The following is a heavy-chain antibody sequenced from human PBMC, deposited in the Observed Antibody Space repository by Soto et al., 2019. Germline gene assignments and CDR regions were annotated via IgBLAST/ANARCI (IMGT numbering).Heavy chain of an antibody. J-gene: IGHJ4*02. CDR1: GFMFSTHV. D-gene: IGHD3-10*01. CDR2: IIGSGGST. Sequence: SLRLSCAASGFMFSTHVMTWVRQAPGKGPEWVADIIGSGGSTYYADSVRGRFTISRDNSKNTLYLQLNRLRAEDTALYYCAKTVYYGSGSYCFDYWGQGTLVTVSS. V-gene: IGHV3-23*01. CDR3: AKTVYYGSGSYCFDY.